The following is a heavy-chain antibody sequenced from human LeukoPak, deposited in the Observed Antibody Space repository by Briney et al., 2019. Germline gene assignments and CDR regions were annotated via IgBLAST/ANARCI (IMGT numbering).Heavy chain of an antibody. D-gene: IGHD4-17*01. CDR3: ARVANYGDYDAFDI. Sequence: GGSLRLSCAASGFTFSNYNMNWVRQAPGKGLEWVSSISSSSSYIYYGDSVKGRFTISRDNAKNSLYLQMNSLRAEDTAVYYCARVANYGDYDAFDIWGQGTMVTVSS. V-gene: IGHV3-21*01. CDR2: ISSSSSYI. J-gene: IGHJ3*02. CDR1: GFTFSNYN.